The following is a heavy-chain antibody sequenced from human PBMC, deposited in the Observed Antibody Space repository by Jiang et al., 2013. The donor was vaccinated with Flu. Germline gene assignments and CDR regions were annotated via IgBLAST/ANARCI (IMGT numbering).Heavy chain of an antibody. J-gene: IGHJ5*02. CDR3: ARGGVYYDILTGYYGGWFDP. CDR1: GYTFTSYA. D-gene: IGHD3-9*01. V-gene: IGHV1-3*01. CDR2: INAGNGNT. Sequence: SVKVSCKASGYTFTSYAMHWVRQAPGQRLEWMGWINAGNGNTKYSQKFQGRVTITRDTSASTAYMELSSLRSEDTAVYYCARGGVYYDILTGYYGGWFDPWGQGTLVTVSS.